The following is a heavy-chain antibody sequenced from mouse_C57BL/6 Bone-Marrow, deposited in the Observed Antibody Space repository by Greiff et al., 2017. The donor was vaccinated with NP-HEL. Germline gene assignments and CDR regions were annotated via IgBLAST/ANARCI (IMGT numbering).Heavy chain of an antibody. Sequence: EVQRVESGGDLVKPGGSLKLSCAASGFTFSSYGMSWVRQTPDKRLEWVATISSGGSYTYYPDSVKGRFTISRDNAKNTLYLQMSSLKSEGTAMYYCARQGGLRRRRSRFAYWGQGTLVTVSA. CDR1: GFTFSSYG. V-gene: IGHV5-6*01. J-gene: IGHJ3*01. CDR3: ARQGGLRRRRSRFAY. D-gene: IGHD2-4*01. CDR2: ISSGGSYT.